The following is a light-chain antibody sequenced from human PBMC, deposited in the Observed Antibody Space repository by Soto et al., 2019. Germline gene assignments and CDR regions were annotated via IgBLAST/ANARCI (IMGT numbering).Light chain of an antibody. CDR1: SSDIGGYNY. CDR2: DVR. Sequence: QSALTQPASMSGSPGQSITISCTGTSSDIGGYNYISWYQQLPGKAPKFIIYDVRNRPSGVSNRFSGSRSGNTASPTISGLQAEDEADYYCSSYTSSSTVIFGGGTKVTVL. V-gene: IGLV2-14*01. J-gene: IGLJ2*01. CDR3: SSYTSSSTVI.